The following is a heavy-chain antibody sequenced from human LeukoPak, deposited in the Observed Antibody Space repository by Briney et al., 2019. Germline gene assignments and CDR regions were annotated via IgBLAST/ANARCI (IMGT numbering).Heavy chain of an antibody. J-gene: IGHJ6*03. Sequence: SETLSLTCTVSGGSISSYYWSWIRQPPGKGLEWIGYIYYSGSTNYNPSLKSRVTISVDTSKNQFSLKLSSVTAADTAVYYCARVGPYSGYEYYYYYYYMDVWGKGTTVTISS. CDR2: IYYSGST. V-gene: IGHV4-59*01. CDR3: ARVGPYSGYEYYYYYYYMDV. D-gene: IGHD5-12*01. CDR1: GGSISSYY.